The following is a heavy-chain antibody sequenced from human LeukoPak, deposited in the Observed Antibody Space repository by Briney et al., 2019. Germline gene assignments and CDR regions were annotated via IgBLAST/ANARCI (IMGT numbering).Heavy chain of an antibody. D-gene: IGHD3-3*01. Sequence: ASVKVSCKASGYTFTSYDINWVRQATGQGLEWMGWMNPNSGNTGYAQKFQGRVTMTRNTSISTAYMELSSLRSDDTAVYYCARDGDKDYDFWSGYYTFFDPWGQGTLVTVSS. CDR2: MNPNSGNT. V-gene: IGHV1-8*01. CDR1: GYTFTSYD. CDR3: ARDGDKDYDFWSGYYTFFDP. J-gene: IGHJ5*02.